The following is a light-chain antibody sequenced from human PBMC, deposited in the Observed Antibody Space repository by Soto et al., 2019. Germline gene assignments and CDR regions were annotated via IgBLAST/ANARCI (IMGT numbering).Light chain of an antibody. V-gene: IGKV1-9*01. Sequence: DIHLTQSPSFLSASVGDRVTITCRDSQGVASSLAWYQQKAGKAPKLLIYAASTLESGVPSRFSGSGPGTEFTLTISSLQPEDFAIYYCQQFNSYPLTFGVGTKVEIK. CDR3: QQFNSYPLT. J-gene: IGKJ4*01. CDR1: QGVASS. CDR2: AAS.